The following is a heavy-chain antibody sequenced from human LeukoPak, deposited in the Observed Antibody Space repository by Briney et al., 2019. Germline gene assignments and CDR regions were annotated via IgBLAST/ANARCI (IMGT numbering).Heavy chain of an antibody. Sequence: GGSLRLSCAASGFTFSSFGMSWVRQAPGKGLEWVSAISSTGGTAYYADSVKGRFTISRDNSKNTLYLQMNSLRAEDTAVYYCAKDEDYYGSGSYGGYFDYWGQGTLVTVSS. CDR1: GFTFSSFG. CDR2: ISSTGGTA. CDR3: AKDEDYYGSGSYGGYFDY. J-gene: IGHJ4*02. D-gene: IGHD3-10*01. V-gene: IGHV3-23*01.